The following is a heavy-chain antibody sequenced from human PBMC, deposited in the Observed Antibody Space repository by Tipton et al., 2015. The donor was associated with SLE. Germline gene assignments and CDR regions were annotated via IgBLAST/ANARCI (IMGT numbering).Heavy chain of an antibody. V-gene: IGHV4-34*11. CDR1: GGSFSGYY. D-gene: IGHD3-3*01. Sequence: TLSLTCAVYGGSFSGYYWGWIRQPPGKGLEWIGSIYHSGSTNYKPSLKSRVTISVDTSKNQFSLKLNSVTAADTAMYFCARSPGRLRSMDYWGQGTLVTVSS. CDR3: ARSPGRLRSMDY. J-gene: IGHJ4*02. CDR2: IYHSGST.